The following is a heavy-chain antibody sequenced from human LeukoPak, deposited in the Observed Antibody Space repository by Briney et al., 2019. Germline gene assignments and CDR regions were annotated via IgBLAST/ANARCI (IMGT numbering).Heavy chain of an antibody. J-gene: IGHJ4*02. CDR3: ARGQVAEAGNSPPHY. CDR2: INHSGST. D-gene: IGHD6-13*01. CDR1: GGSFSSYY. Sequence: SETLSLTCAVSGGSFSSYYWSWIRQPPGKGLEWIGEINHSGSTNYNPSLKSRVTISVDTSKNQFSLKLSSVTAADTAVYYCARGQVAEAGNSPPHYWGQGTLVTVSS. V-gene: IGHV4-34*01.